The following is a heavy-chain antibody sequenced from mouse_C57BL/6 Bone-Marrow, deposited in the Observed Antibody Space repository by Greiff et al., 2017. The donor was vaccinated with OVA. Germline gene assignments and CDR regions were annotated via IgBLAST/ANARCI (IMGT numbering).Heavy chain of an antibody. D-gene: IGHD2-2*01. Sequence: EVQLQQSGPVLVKPGASVKMSCKASGYTFTDYYMNWVKQSHGKSLEWIGVINPYNGGTSYNQKFKGKATLTVDKSSSTAYMELNSLTSEDSAVYYCARWEWLTPFAYWGQGTLVTVSA. CDR3: ARWEWLTPFAY. J-gene: IGHJ3*01. CDR2: INPYNGGT. CDR1: GYTFTDYY. V-gene: IGHV1-19*01.